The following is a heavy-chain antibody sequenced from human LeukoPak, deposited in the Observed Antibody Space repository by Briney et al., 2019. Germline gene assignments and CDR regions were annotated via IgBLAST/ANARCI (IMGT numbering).Heavy chain of an antibody. D-gene: IGHD6-19*01. V-gene: IGHV3-20*01. CDR2: INWNGGST. Sequence: GGSLRLSCAASGFTFSNYAISWVRQAPGKGLEWVSGINWNGGSTGYADSVKGRFTISRDNAKNSLYLQMNSLRAEDTALYHCARFSAVAGTDYWGQGTQVTVSS. CDR3: ARFSAVAGTDY. J-gene: IGHJ4*02. CDR1: GFTFSNYA.